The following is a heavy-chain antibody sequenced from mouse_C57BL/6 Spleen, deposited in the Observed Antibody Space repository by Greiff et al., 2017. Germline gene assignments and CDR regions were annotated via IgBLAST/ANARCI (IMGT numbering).Heavy chain of an antibody. V-gene: IGHV1-26*01. CDR2: INPNNGGT. CDR3: ARGDYYDHGGDWFAY. J-gene: IGHJ3*01. Sequence: EVQLQQSGPELVKPGASVKISCKASGYTFTDYYMNWVKQSHGKSLEWIGDINPNNGGTSYNQKFKGKATLTVDKSSSTAYMELRSLTSEDSAVYYCARGDYYDHGGDWFAYWGQGTLVTVSA. CDR1: GYTFTDYY. D-gene: IGHD2-4*01.